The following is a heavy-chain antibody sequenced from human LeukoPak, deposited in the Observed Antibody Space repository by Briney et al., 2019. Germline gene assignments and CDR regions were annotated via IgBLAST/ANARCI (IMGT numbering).Heavy chain of an antibody. J-gene: IGHJ4*02. D-gene: IGHD3-10*01. V-gene: IGHV1-2*02. CDR2: INPNSSGT. CDR1: GYTYTAYY. CDR3: ARSEGHYYGSGSFFDY. Sequence: ASVKVSCKASGYTYTAYYMHWVRQAPGQGLEWMGWINPNSSGTNYAQKFQGRVTMTRDTSISTAYMELSRLRSVDTAVYYCARSEGHYYGSGSFFDYWGQGTLVTVSP.